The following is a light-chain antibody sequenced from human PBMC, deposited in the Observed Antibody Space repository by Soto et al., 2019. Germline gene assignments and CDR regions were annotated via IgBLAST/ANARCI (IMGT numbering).Light chain of an antibody. CDR2: EGT. CDR1: SSDVVIYNL. CDR3: CSYAGGSTHVV. J-gene: IGLJ2*01. V-gene: IGLV2-23*01. Sequence: QSALTQPASVSGSPGQSITISCTGTSSDVVIYNLVAWYQQHPGKVPRLVIYEGTKRPSGVSNRFSGSKSDNTASLTISGLQAEDEADYFCCSYAGGSTHVVFGAGTQLTVL.